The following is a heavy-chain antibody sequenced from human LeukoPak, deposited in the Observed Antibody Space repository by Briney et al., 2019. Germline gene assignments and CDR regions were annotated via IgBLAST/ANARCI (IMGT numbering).Heavy chain of an antibody. Sequence: GASVKVSCEASGYTFTGYYMHWVRQAPGQGLEWMGWINPNSGGTNYAQKFQGRVTMTRDTSISTAYMELSRLRSDDTAVYYCASPSGYYLDYYYYGMDGWGQGTAVTVSS. CDR2: INPNSGGT. D-gene: IGHD3-22*01. V-gene: IGHV1-2*02. CDR1: GYTFTGYY. J-gene: IGHJ6*02. CDR3: ASPSGYYLDYYYYGMDG.